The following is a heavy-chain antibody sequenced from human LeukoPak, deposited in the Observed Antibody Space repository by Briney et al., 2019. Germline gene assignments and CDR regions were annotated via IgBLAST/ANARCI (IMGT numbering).Heavy chain of an antibody. D-gene: IGHD6-13*01. CDR2: FTSKTDGGTT. CDR1: GFTLNKAR. V-gene: IGHV3-15*01. Sequence: GGSLRLPCAASGFTLNKARMNWVRQAPGKGLEGVGRFTSKTDGGTTDYDAPVQGIFPISRDDSKNTLYLQMNSMKTEDTAVYYCNTAGYSRYAGGQGTLVTVSS. CDR3: NTAGYSRYA. J-gene: IGHJ4*02.